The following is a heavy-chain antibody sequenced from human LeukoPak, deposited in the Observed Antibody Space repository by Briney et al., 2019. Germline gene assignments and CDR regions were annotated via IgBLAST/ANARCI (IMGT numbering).Heavy chain of an antibody. V-gene: IGHV1-8*01. CDR2: MNPNSGNT. D-gene: IGHD3-9*01. J-gene: IGHJ6*03. CDR1: AYTFTSYD. Sequence: ASVKVSCKASAYTFTSYDINWVRQATGQGLEWMGWMNPNSGNTGYAQKFQGRVTMTRNTSISTAYMELSSLRSEDTAVYYCARGSVLLRYFDWLFPEPNGYYYYMDVWGKGTTVTISS. CDR3: ARGSVLLRYFDWLFPEPNGYYYYMDV.